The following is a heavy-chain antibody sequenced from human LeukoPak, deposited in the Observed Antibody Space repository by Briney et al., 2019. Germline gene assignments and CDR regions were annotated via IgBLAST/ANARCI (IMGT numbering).Heavy chain of an antibody. D-gene: IGHD4-23*01. CDR3: ARTAGVRWYTKSPVVAFDI. V-gene: IGHV4-30-2*01. CDR1: GDTISSGAYY. CDR2: IYHSGGT. Sequence: SETLSLTCTVSGDTISSGAYYWTWIRQPPGKGLEWIGYIYHSGGTNYNPSLKSRVTISVDMSKNQFSLKLSSVTAADTAVYYCARTAGVRWYTKSPVVAFDIWGQGTMVTVSS. J-gene: IGHJ3*02.